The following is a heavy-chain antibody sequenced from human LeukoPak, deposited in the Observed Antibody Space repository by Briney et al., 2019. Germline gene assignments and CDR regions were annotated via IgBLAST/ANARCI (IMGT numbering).Heavy chain of an antibody. CDR2: ISAYNGNT. CDR1: GYTFTSYG. Sequence: GASVTVSCKASGYTFTSYGISWVRQAPGQGLEWMGWISAYNGNTNYPPKPQGRVTITTDNATSPAYMELRSLRSDDTAVYYCAVAVAGYFDYWGQGTLVTVSS. V-gene: IGHV1-18*04. CDR3: AVAVAGYFDY. J-gene: IGHJ4*02. D-gene: IGHD6-19*01.